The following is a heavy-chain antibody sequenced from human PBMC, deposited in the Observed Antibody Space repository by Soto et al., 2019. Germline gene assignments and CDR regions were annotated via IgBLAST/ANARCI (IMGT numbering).Heavy chain of an antibody. CDR1: GYTFTSYG. CDR3: AREHCSGGSCYSRWFDS. V-gene: IGHV1-18*01. J-gene: IGHJ5*01. Sequence: ASVKVSCKASGYTFTSYGISWVRQAPGQGLEWMGWISAYNGNTNYAQKLQGRVTMTTDTSTSTAYMELRSLRSDDTAVYYCAREHCSGGSCYSRWFDSWGQGTVVTVSS. D-gene: IGHD2-15*01. CDR2: ISAYNGNT.